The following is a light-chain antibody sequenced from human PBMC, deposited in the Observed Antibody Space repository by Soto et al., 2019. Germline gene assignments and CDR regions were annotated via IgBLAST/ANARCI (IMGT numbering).Light chain of an antibody. J-gene: IGKJ1*01. CDR3: QQSNNWPKT. Sequence: EIVMTQSPATLSVSPGERATLSCRASQSVSSNLAWYQQKPGQAPRLLIYDASTRAAGLPARFSGSGSGTEFTLTISSLQSEDFAVYYCQQSNNWPKTFGQGTKV. CDR2: DAS. CDR1: QSVSSN. V-gene: IGKV3-15*01.